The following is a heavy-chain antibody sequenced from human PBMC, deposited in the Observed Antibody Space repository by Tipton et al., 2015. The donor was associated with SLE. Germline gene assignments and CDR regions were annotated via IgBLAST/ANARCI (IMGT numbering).Heavy chain of an antibody. Sequence: TLSLTCTVSGGSISSSNYFWGWIRQPPGRGLEWIGSFYHSGATYYSPSLQSRVTVSLDRSNNQFSLKVNSMTAADTAVYHCARGYYESNGYYSFDYWGLGALVTVSS. J-gene: IGHJ4*02. CDR1: GGSISSSNYF. CDR2: FYHSGAT. V-gene: IGHV4-39*07. D-gene: IGHD3-22*01. CDR3: ARGYYESNGYYSFDY.